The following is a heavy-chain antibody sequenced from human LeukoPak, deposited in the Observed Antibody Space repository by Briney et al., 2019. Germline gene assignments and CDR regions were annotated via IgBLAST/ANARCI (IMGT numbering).Heavy chain of an antibody. D-gene: IGHD3-16*01. Sequence: GGSLRLSCAASGFTFGSYSMSWVRQAPEKGLEWVATIKQDGSEKYYVDSVKGRFTISRDNAKNSLYLQMNSLRAEDTAVYYCASRLGGFWGQGTLVTVSS. CDR3: ASRLGGF. CDR1: GFTFGSYS. CDR2: IKQDGSEK. V-gene: IGHV3-7*05. J-gene: IGHJ4*02.